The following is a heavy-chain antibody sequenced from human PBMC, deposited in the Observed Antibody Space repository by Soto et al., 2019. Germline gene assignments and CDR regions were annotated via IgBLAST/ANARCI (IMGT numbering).Heavy chain of an antibody. V-gene: IGHV4-34*01. D-gene: IGHD3-9*01. CDR2: INHSGST. CDR1: GGSFSGYY. CDR3: ARGALRYFDWLFGNWFDP. J-gene: IGHJ5*02. Sequence: QVQLQQWGAGLLKPSETLSLTCAVYGGSFSGYYWSWIRQPPGKGLEWIGEINHSGSTNYNPSLKSGVTISVDTCKNQFSLKLSSVTAADTVVYYCARGALRYFDWLFGNWFDPWGQGTLVTVSS.